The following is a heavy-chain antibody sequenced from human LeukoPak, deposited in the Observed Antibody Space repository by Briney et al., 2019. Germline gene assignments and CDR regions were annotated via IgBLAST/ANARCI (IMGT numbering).Heavy chain of an antibody. V-gene: IGHV4-34*01. D-gene: IGHD3-10*01. CDR3: ARDLATYYYGSGSYSYFDY. CDR2: INHSGST. J-gene: IGHJ4*02. CDR1: GGSFSGYY. Sequence: SETLSLTCAVYGGSFSGYYWSWIRQPPGKGLEWIGEINHSGSTNYNPSLKSRVTISVDTSKNQFSLKLSSVTAADTAVYYCARDLATYYYGSGSYSYFDYWGQGTLVTVSS.